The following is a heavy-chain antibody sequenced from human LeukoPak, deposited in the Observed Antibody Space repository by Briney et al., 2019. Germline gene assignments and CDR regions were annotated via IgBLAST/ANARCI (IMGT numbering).Heavy chain of an antibody. CDR3: AKDYCSGGSCYLDGMDV. V-gene: IGHV3-11*01. CDR1: GFTFSDYY. Sequence: GGSLRLSCAASGFTFSDYYMSWIRQAPGKGLEWVSYISSSGSTIYYADSVKGRFTISRDNAKNSLYLQMNSLRTEDTALYYCAKDYCSGGSCYLDGMDVWGQGTTVTVSS. D-gene: IGHD2-15*01. CDR2: ISSSGSTI. J-gene: IGHJ6*02.